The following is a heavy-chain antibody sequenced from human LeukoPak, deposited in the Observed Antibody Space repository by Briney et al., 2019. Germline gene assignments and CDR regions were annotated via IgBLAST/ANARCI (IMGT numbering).Heavy chain of an antibody. V-gene: IGHV3-7*01. CDR2: IKQDGSEK. Sequence: PGGSLRLSCAASGFTFSSYWMSWARQAPGKGLEWVANIKQDGSEKYYVDSVEGRFTISRDNAKNSLYLQMNSLRAEDTAVYYCAREADTAMVGDAFDIWGQGTMVTVSS. D-gene: IGHD5-18*01. J-gene: IGHJ3*02. CDR1: GFTFSSYW. CDR3: AREADTAMVGDAFDI.